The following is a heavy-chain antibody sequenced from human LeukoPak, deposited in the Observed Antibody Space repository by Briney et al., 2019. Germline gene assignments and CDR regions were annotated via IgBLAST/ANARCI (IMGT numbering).Heavy chain of an antibody. CDR3: ARQYGSGSYYNPFDS. CDR2: IYPGDSDT. Sequence: GESLKIPCKGSGYGFTSYWIGWVRQMPGKGLEWMGIIYPGDSDTKYSPSFQGQVTISADKSISTAYLQWSSLKASDTAIYYCARQYGSGSYYNPFDSWGQGTLVTVSS. CDR1: GYGFTSYW. D-gene: IGHD3-10*01. V-gene: IGHV5-51*01. J-gene: IGHJ4*02.